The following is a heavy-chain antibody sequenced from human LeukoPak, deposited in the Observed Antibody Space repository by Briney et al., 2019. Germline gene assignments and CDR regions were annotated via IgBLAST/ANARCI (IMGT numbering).Heavy chain of an antibody. Sequence: ASVKVSCKASGYTFTGYYMHWVRQAPGQGLEWMGWINPNSGGTNYAQKFQGRVTMTRDTSISTAYMELSRLRSDDTAVYYCARDRVLRVKGPFDYWGQGTLVTVSS. CDR3: ARDRVLRVKGPFDY. D-gene: IGHD3-10*01. CDR2: INPNSGGT. CDR1: GYTFTGYY. V-gene: IGHV1-2*02. J-gene: IGHJ4*02.